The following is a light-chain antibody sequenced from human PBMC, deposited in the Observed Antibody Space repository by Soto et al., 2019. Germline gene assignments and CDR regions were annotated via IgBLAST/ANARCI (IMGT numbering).Light chain of an antibody. CDR2: GAS. Sequence: EIVLTQSPGTLSLSPGERATLSCRANQSVSSNYLAWYQQTPGQAPRLLIYGASSRATGIPDRFSGSGSGTDFTLTISRLEPEDFAVYYCQQYGTSPLTFGQGTKVEIK. CDR1: QSVSSNY. V-gene: IGKV3-20*01. J-gene: IGKJ1*01. CDR3: QQYGTSPLT.